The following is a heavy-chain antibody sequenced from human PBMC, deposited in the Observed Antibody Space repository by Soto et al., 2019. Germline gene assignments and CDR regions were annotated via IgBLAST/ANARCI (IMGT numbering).Heavy chain of an antibody. D-gene: IGHD4-17*01. V-gene: IGHV4-59*01. J-gene: IGHJ3*02. CDR3: ARDTVTTSDDAFDI. CDR2: VYYSVST. Sequence: QVQLQESGPGLVKPSETLSLTCTVSGGSISSYYWTWIRQPPGKRLEWIGYVYYSVSTNYNPSLKSRVTISVDMSKSQFSLKLSSVTAADTAVYYCARDTVTTSDDAFDIWGQGTMVTVSS. CDR1: GGSISSYY.